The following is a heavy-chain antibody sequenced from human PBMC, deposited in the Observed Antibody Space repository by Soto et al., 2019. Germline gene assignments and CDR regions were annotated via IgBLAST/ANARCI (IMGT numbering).Heavy chain of an antibody. Sequence: QVQLVESGGGVVQPGRSLRLSCAASGFTFSSYGMHWVRQAPGKGLEWMAVIWSDGSDKYYADSVKCRFTISRDNSKNTLCLQMNSLRAEDTAVYFCARGPVSSAWYFGGNWGQGTLVTVSS. V-gene: IGHV3-33*01. D-gene: IGHD6-19*01. CDR1: GFTFSSYG. CDR3: ARGPVSSAWYFGGN. CDR2: IWSDGSDK. J-gene: IGHJ4*02.